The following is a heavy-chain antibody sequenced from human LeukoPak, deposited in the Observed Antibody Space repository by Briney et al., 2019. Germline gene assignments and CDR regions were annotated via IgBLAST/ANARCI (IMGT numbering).Heavy chain of an antibody. CDR3: AREYCTSTNCYEFDN. CDR1: GYTFTKYA. D-gene: IGHD2-2*01. CDR2: ITTYNGNT. J-gene: IGHJ4*02. Sequence: GASVKVSCKASGYTFTKYAISWVRKAPGQGLERMGWITTYNGNTNYVRKFQGRVTMTTDTSTSTAYMELRSLRSDDTALYYCAREYCTSTNCYEFDNWGQGTLVTVSS. V-gene: IGHV1-18*01.